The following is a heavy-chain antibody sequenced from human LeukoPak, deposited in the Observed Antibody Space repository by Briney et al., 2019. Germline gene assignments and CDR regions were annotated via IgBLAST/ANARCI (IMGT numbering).Heavy chain of an antibody. CDR1: GFTFSSYS. CDR3: ARALYSSSNSYYYYGMDV. CDR2: ISSSGSTI. J-gene: IGHJ6*02. D-gene: IGHD6-6*01. V-gene: IGHV3-48*04. Sequence: GGSLRLSCAASGFTFSSYSMNWVRQAPGKGLEWVSYISSSGSTIYYADSVKGRFTISRDNAKNSLYLQMNSLRAEDTAVYYCARALYSSSNSYYYYGMDVWGQGTTVTVSS.